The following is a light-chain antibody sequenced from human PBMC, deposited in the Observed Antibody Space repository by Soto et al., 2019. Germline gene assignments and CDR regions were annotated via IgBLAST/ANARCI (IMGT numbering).Light chain of an antibody. V-gene: IGKV1-12*01. J-gene: IGKJ4*01. CDR1: QPISIW. Sequence: DIPMTQSPSSVSASVGDRVTITCRASQPISIWLAWYQQKPGTAPKLVTSAATNLASGVPSRFSGSGSGTDFTLTISSLQAEDFATYYCQQATSFPLTFGGGTKVE. CDR3: QQATSFPLT. CDR2: AAT.